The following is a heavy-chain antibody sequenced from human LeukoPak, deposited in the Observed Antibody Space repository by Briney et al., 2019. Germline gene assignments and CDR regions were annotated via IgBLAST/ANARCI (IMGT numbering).Heavy chain of an antibody. CDR2: ISGSAHKI. CDR3: AGRVTGYSSGYVY. Sequence: GGSLRLSCVASGFTFSNYAMSWVRQAPEKGLDWVSVISGSAHKIRYADSVKGRFTISRDNSENTVYLQMNNLRAEDTALYYCAGRVTGYSSGYVYWGQGTVVTVSS. V-gene: IGHV3-23*01. CDR1: GFTFSNYA. D-gene: IGHD5-18*01. J-gene: IGHJ4*02.